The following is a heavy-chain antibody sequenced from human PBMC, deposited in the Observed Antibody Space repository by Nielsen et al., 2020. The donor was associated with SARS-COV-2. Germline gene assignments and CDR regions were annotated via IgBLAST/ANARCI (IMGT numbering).Heavy chain of an antibody. Sequence: GGSLRLSCAASGLIFSSSWMVWVRQAPGKGLEWVENINEDGSVVNYVDSVKGRFTISRDNAGKSLYLQMNSLRAEDTAVYYCARDAAYSRFDYWGQGTLVTVSS. CDR3: ARDAAYSRFDY. J-gene: IGHJ4*02. CDR2: INEDGSVV. D-gene: IGHD4-11*01. CDR1: GLIFSSSW. V-gene: IGHV3-7*05.